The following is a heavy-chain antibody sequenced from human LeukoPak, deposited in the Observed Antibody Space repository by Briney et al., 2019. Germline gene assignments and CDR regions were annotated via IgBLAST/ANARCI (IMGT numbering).Heavy chain of an antibody. CDR1: GYTLTGYY. V-gene: IGHV1-2*06. Sequence: ASVKVSCKASGYTLTGYYMHWVRQAAGQGLEWMGRINPNSGGTDYAQKFQGRVTMTRDTSISTAYMELSRLNSDDTAVYYCARDLPSTSNWELDYWGQGTLVTVSS. J-gene: IGHJ4*02. D-gene: IGHD7-27*01. CDR2: INPNSGGT. CDR3: ARDLPSTSNWELDY.